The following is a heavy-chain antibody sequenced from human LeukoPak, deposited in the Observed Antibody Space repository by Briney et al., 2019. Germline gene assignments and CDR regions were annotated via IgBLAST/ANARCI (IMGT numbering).Heavy chain of an antibody. J-gene: IGHJ4*02. CDR2: IYHSGLT. Sequence: SETLSLTCAVSGGSISTTNYYWGCIRQPPGRELEWSGSIYHSGLTYYNPSLKSLVTISVDTSKNQCSLKLTSVTAADTAVYYCASVDRGWFGVGDYWGQGTLVTVSS. CDR3: ASVDRGWFGVGDY. CDR1: GGSISTTNYY. D-gene: IGHD3-10*01. V-gene: IGHV4-39*01.